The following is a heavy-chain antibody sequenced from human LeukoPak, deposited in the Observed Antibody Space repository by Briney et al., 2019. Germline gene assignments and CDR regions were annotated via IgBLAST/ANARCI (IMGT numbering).Heavy chain of an antibody. CDR3: ARERYFCSSTSCNNWFDP. D-gene: IGHD2-2*01. Sequence: SQTLSLTCTVSGGSISSGGYYWSWIRQHPVKALEWIGYIYYSGSTYYNPSLKSRVTISVDTSKNLFSLKVISVTAADTAVYYCARERYFCSSTSCNNWFDPWGQGTLVTVSS. CDR1: GGSISSGGYY. CDR2: IYYSGST. J-gene: IGHJ5*02. V-gene: IGHV4-31*03.